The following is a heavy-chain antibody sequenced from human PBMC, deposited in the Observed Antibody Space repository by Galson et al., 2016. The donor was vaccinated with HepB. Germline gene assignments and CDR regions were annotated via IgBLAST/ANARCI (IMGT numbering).Heavy chain of an antibody. J-gene: IGHJ4*02. CDR1: GFSVGKNN. Sequence: SLRLSCAVAGFSVGKNNMIWVRQAPGKGLEWVSVIYGGDRTQYADSVKGRFIISRDKSNNSLSLQMNNVRVDDTAVYYCATRFCRAGSCYPGVLDSWGQGIRVTVSS. D-gene: IGHD1-26*01. CDR2: IYGGDRT. V-gene: IGHV3-53*01. CDR3: ATRFCRAGSCYPGVLDS.